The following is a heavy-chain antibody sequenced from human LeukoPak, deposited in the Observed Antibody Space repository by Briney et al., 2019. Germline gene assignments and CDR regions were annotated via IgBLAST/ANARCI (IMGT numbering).Heavy chain of an antibody. D-gene: IGHD6-13*01. CDR3: ARVHHILAAAGTFDP. CDR2: VYSGRTGST. Sequence: GGSLRLSCAASGLRISDYYMSWVRQAPGKGLEWVSVVYSGRTGSTYYAESVKGRFTISRDNAKNTLYLQMNSLRAEDTAVYYCARVHHILAAAGTFDPWGQGTLVTVSS. CDR1: GLRISDYY. V-gene: IGHV3-66*01. J-gene: IGHJ5*02.